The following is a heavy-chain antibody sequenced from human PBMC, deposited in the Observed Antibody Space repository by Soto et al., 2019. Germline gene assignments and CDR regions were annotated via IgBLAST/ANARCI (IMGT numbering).Heavy chain of an antibody. Sequence: GGALRLSCAAPGFIFRIYAMNWVRQAPGKGMESVSVLRGRGGPKEYAESLKRRFTISRHNYKNTLYMTMKTLREEDKEVYYCAKTFYKGPNFDHWGQGTLVTVSS. CDR3: AKTFYKGPNFDH. CDR1: GFIFRIYA. D-gene: IGHD1-1*01. J-gene: IGHJ4*02. CDR2: LRGRGGPK. V-gene: IGHV3-23*01.